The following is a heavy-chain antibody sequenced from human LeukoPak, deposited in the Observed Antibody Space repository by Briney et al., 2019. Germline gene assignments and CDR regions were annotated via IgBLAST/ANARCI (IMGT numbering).Heavy chain of an antibody. CDR1: GYTFTSYG. J-gene: IGHJ4*02. CDR3: ARVHYDSSGADY. CDR2: IIPIFGTA. Sequence: ASVKVSCKASGYTFTSYGISWVRQAPGQGLEWMGGIIPIFGTANYAQKFQGRVTITTDESTSTAYMELSSLRSEDTAVYYCARVHYDSSGADYWGQGTLVTVSS. V-gene: IGHV1-69*05. D-gene: IGHD3-22*01.